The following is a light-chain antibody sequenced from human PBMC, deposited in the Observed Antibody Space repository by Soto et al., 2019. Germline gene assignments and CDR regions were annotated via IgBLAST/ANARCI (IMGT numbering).Light chain of an antibody. J-gene: IGKJ2*01. CDR2: GVS. Sequence: IVMTQSPGTLSLSQGERATLSCRASQSVSSSYLAWYQQKPGQAPSLLIYGVSTRATGVPVRFSGSGSGTEFTLTVNSLQSEDFAVYYCQQYNNWPHTFGQGTKVDI. CDR3: QQYNNWPHT. V-gene: IGKV3-15*01. CDR1: QSVSSSY.